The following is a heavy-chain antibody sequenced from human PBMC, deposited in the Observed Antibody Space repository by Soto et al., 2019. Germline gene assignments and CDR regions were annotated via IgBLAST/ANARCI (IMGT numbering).Heavy chain of an antibody. CDR3: ARMYSSGSGWFHP. D-gene: IGHD6-19*01. Sequence: TLSLTCFVSGYSITAGGYYWSWIRHHPGKGLEWIGSFYSSGSIIYNPSLRSRVSISGDTSSNQFSTSLTSVTAADTARYYCARMYSSGSGWFHPWGQGXLVTVPS. CDR1: GYSITAGGYY. J-gene: IGHJ5*02. V-gene: IGHV4-31*03. CDR2: FYSSGSI.